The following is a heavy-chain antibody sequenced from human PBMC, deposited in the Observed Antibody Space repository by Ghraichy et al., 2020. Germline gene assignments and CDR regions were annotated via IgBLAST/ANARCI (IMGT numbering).Heavy chain of an antibody. J-gene: IGHJ6*03. CDR2: ITGSGGTT. CDR3: AKDRGILTVVPLGYYMNV. Sequence: GGSLRLSCEVSGLTFSNFAMTWVRQAPGKGLQWVAPITGSGGTTDYADSVKGRFTISRDNSKNTLSLQVNSLKAEDTAVYYCAKDRGILTVVPLGYYMNVWGKGTTVLVSS. V-gene: IGHV3-23*01. CDR1: GLTFSNFA. D-gene: IGHD6-13*01.